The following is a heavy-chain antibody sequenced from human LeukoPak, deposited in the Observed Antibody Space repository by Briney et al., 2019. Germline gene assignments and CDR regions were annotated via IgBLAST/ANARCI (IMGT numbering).Heavy chain of an antibody. CDR3: ARGQDLWSGFYYYGMDV. Sequence: PSETLSLTCTVSGGSISSYYWSWIRQPPGKGLEWIGYIYYSGSTNYNPSLKSRVTISVDTSKNQFSLKLSSVTAADTAVYYCARGQDLWSGFYYYGMDVWGQGTTVTVSS. CDR1: GGSISSYY. V-gene: IGHV4-59*01. D-gene: IGHD3-3*01. CDR2: IYYSGST. J-gene: IGHJ6*02.